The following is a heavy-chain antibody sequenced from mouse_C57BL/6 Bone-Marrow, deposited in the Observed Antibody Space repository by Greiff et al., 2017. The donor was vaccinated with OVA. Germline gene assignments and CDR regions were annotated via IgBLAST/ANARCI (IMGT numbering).Heavy chain of an antibody. Sequence: VQLQQSGPELVKPGASVKLSCKASGYTFTSYDINWVKQRPGQGLEWIGWIYPRAGSTKYNEKFKGKATLTVDTSSSTAYMELHSLTSEDSAVYFCARFWEAYYMGYWGQGTTLTVSS. V-gene: IGHV1-85*01. CDR1: GYTFTSYD. J-gene: IGHJ2*01. CDR3: ARFWEAYYMGY. CDR2: IYPRAGST. D-gene: IGHD2-12*01.